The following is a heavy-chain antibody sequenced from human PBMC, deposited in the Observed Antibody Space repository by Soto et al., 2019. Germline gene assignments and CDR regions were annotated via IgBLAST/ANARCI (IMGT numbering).Heavy chain of an antibody. D-gene: IGHD3-10*01. CDR1: GFTLSSYA. V-gene: IGHV3-30-3*01. CDR2: ISKGGSNL. Sequence: QGQLEESGGGVVQPGRSVRLSCVASGFTLSSYAIHWVRQAPGKGLEWVTVISKGGSNLYFADSVKGRFTISRDNSKNTLYLQMNSLRSEDTAVYYCPREVEYTIAFGISSSFDYWGQGTLVTVSS. CDR3: PREVEYTIAFGISSSFDY. J-gene: IGHJ4*02.